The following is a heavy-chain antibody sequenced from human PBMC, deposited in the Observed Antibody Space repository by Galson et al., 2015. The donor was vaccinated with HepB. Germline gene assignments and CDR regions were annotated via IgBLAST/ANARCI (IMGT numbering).Heavy chain of an antibody. Sequence: SVKVSCKAVGYTFDTYGISWVRQAPGQGLEWMGWIRVSNGNTTYAQKFQDRVTMTADRGTRTAYMEVTSLRSEDTAVYYCARDDLIVGANPDYWGQGTLVTVSS. D-gene: IGHD1-26*01. CDR3: ARDDLIVGANPDY. V-gene: IGHV1-18*01. J-gene: IGHJ4*02. CDR2: IRVSNGNT. CDR1: GYTFDTYG.